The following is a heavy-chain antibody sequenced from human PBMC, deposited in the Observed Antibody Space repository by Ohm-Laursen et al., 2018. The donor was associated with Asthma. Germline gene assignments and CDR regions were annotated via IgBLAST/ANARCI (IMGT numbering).Heavy chain of an antibody. CDR2: IWYDGSNK. CDR1: GFTFSSYG. J-gene: IGHJ4*02. Sequence: SLRLSCAASGFTFSSYGMHWVRQAPGKGLEWVAGIWYDGSNKYFADSVKGRFTISRDNPKNTLYLQMNSLRPDDTAVYYCARDVMEWYLPAFDFWGQGTLVTVSS. V-gene: IGHV3-33*01. CDR3: ARDVMEWYLPAFDF. D-gene: IGHD3-3*01.